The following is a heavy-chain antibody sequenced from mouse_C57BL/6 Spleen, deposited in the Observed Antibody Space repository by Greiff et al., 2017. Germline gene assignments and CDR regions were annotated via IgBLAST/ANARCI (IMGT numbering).Heavy chain of an antibody. CDR2: IRNKANGYTT. CDR3: ESGDYDWYFDV. V-gene: IGHV7-3*01. D-gene: IGHD2-13*01. Sequence: EVKLVESGGGLVQPGGSLSLSCAASGFTFTDYYMSWVRQPPGKALEWLGFIRNKANGYTTEYSASVQGRFTISRNNYQSILYLQMNALRAEDSATYYCESGDYDWYFDVWGTGTTVTVSS. CDR1: GFTFTDYY. J-gene: IGHJ1*03.